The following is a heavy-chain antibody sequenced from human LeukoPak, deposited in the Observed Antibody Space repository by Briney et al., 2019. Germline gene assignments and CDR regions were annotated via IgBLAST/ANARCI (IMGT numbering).Heavy chain of an antibody. Sequence: GGSLRLSCAASGFTFSSYEMNWVRQARGKGLEWLSYISSSGSTYYADSVKGRFTVSRDNAKNSLYLQMNSLRAEDTAIYYCARDLATPRGFFDYWGQGTLVTVSS. D-gene: IGHD4-23*01. J-gene: IGHJ4*02. CDR2: ISSSGST. V-gene: IGHV3-48*03. CDR3: ARDLATPRGFFDY. CDR1: GFTFSSYE.